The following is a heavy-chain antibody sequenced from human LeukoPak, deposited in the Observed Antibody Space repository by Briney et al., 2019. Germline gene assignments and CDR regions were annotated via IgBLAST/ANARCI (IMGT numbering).Heavy chain of an antibody. CDR2: IRYDGSNK. Sequence: GGSLRLSCAASGFTFSYGMHWVRQAPGKGLEGVAFIRYDGSNKYYADSVKGQFTISRDNSKNTLYLQMNSLRAEDTAVYYCASTMVRGVDGRDYWGQGTLVTVSS. J-gene: IGHJ4*02. D-gene: IGHD3-10*01. CDR1: GFTFSYG. V-gene: IGHV3-30*02. CDR3: ASTMVRGVDGRDY.